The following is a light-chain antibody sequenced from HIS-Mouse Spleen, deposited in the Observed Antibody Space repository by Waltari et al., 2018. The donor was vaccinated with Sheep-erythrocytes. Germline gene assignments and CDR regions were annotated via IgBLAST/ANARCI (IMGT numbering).Light chain of an antibody. CDR2: DVS. V-gene: IGLV2-11*01. CDR3: CSYAGSYNHV. Sequence: QSALTQPRSVSGSPGQSVTISCTGTSSDVGGYNYVSWYQQHPGKAPKLMIYDVSKRPSGGHVRFSGSKSGNTASLTISGLQAEDEADYYCCSYAGSYNHVFATGTKVTVL. CDR1: SSDVGGYNY. J-gene: IGLJ1*01.